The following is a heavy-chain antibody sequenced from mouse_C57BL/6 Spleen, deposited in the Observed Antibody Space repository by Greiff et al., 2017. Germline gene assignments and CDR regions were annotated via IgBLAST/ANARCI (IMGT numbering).Heavy chain of an antibody. CDR3: TRHEGWYFDV. CDR2: IRNKANNHAT. V-gene: IGHV6-6*01. Sequence: EVKLMESGGGLVQPGGSMKLSCAASGFTFSDAWMDWVRQSPEKGLEWVAEIRNKANNHATYYAESVKGRFTISRDDSKSSVYLQMNSVRAEDTGIYYCTRHEGWYFDVWGTGTTVTVSS. CDR1: GFTFSDAW. J-gene: IGHJ1*03.